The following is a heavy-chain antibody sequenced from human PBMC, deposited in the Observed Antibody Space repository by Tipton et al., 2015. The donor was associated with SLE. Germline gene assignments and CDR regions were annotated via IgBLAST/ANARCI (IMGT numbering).Heavy chain of an antibody. Sequence: SLRLSCAASGFSVNSKYMGWVRQAPGKGLEWVSVIYSGGTAYYADFVKGRFTISRDNSKNTLNLQMNSLRVDDTAVYYCAGLFSPTPYGDYVYFDYWGQGTLVTVSS. D-gene: IGHD4-17*01. V-gene: IGHV3-53*01. CDR2: IYSGGTA. CDR1: GFSVNSKY. CDR3: AGLFSPTPYGDYVYFDY. J-gene: IGHJ4*02.